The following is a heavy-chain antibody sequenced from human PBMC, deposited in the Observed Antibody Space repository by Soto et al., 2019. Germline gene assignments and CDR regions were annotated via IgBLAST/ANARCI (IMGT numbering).Heavy chain of an antibody. CDR2: INPNGGST. CDR1: GYSFTTYY. D-gene: IGHD2-15*01. V-gene: IGHV1-46*03. J-gene: IGHJ3*01. CDR3: PAFCSAGGCPPGPWN. Sequence: QVVQSGAEVRKPGASVKVSCKASGYSFTTYYIHWFRQAPGQGLEWMAIINPNGGSTNSAQKFEGRVTVTRDMSASTVYMELSSLRSDDTAVYYCPAFCSAGGCPPGPWNWGRGTMVTVSS.